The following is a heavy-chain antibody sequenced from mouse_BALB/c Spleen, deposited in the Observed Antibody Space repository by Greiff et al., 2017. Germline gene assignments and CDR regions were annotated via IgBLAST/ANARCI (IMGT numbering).Heavy chain of an antibody. CDR3: ARSDYDYARRFAY. V-gene: IGHV1-63*02. CDR1: GYTFTNYW. CDR2: IYPGGGYT. D-gene: IGHD2-4*01. J-gene: IGHJ3*01. Sequence: VQVVESGAELVRPGTSVKISCKASGYTFTNYWLGWVKQRPGHGLEWIGDIYPGGGYTNYNEKFKGKATLTADTSSSTAYMQLSSLTSEDSAVYFCARSDYDYARRFAYWGQGTLVTVSA.